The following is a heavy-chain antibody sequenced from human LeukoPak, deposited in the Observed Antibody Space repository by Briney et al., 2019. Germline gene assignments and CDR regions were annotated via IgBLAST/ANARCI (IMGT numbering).Heavy chain of an antibody. CDR2: IYYSGST. V-gene: IGHV4-30-4*08. Sequence: PSQTLSLTCTVSGGSISSGDYYWSWIRQPPGKGLEWIEYIYYSGSTYYNPSLKSRITISVDTSKNQFSLKLSSVTAADTAVYYCARAGKGSIAVPFDPWGQGTLVTVSS. D-gene: IGHD6-6*01. CDR1: GGSISSGDYY. J-gene: IGHJ5*02. CDR3: ARAGKGSIAVPFDP.